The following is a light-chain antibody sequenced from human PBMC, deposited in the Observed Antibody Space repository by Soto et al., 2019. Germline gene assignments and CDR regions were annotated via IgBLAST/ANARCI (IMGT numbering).Light chain of an antibody. CDR1: QSVSRS. V-gene: IGKV3-11*01. Sequence: EIVLTQSPATLSLSPGDRATLSCRASQSVSRSLTWYQQKPGQAPRLLIYDASTRATGIPPRFSGSGSGTDFTLTISSLEPEDFAVYYCHQYGTLPYAFGQGTKLQIK. CDR3: HQYGTLPYA. CDR2: DAS. J-gene: IGKJ2*01.